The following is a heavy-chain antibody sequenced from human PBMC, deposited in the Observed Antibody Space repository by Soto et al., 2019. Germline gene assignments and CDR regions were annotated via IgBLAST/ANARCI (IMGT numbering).Heavy chain of an antibody. CDR1: GFIFGNYM. J-gene: IGHJ3*02. D-gene: IGHD2-15*01. CDR3: APHVHCSGGSCHYDAFDI. CDR2: IRDGGEST. V-gene: IGHV3-23*01. Sequence: EVQLLESGGGLVQPGASLRLSCAFSGFIFGNYMMTWVRQAPGKGLEWVSTIRDGGESTYYADSVKGRFTISRDNSKNTLYLQMDSLGVKDTAVYYCAPHVHCSGGSCHYDAFDIRGQGTMVTVSS.